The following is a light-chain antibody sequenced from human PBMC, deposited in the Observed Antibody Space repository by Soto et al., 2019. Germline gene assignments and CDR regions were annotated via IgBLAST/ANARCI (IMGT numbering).Light chain of an antibody. Sequence: EILLTQSPATPSLSPGERAPLSCRASQSVSSYLAWYQQKPGQAPRLLIYDASNRATGIPARFSGSGSGTDFTLSISRLEPEDFAVYYCQQRSNWPAITFGQGTRLEIK. CDR3: QQRSNWPAIT. CDR2: DAS. CDR1: QSVSSY. J-gene: IGKJ5*01. V-gene: IGKV3-11*01.